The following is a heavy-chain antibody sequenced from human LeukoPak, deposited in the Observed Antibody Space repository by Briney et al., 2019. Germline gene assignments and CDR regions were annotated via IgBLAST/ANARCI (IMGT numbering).Heavy chain of an antibody. Sequence: GGSLRLFCAASGFTFSSYEMNWVRQAPGKGLEWVSYISSSGSTIYYADSVKGRFTISRDNAKNSLYLQMNSLRAEDTAVYYCAREKPRSCAIDYWGQGTLVTVSS. CDR2: ISSSGSTI. CDR3: AREKPRSCAIDY. J-gene: IGHJ4*02. CDR1: GFTFSSYE. V-gene: IGHV3-48*03. D-gene: IGHD1-26*01.